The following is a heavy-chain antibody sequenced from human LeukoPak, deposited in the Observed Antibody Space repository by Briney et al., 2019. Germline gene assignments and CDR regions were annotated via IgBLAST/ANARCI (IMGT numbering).Heavy chain of an antibody. J-gene: IGHJ4*02. CDR2: IWYDGSNK. D-gene: IGHD3-22*01. V-gene: IGHV3-33*06. Sequence: GRSLRLSCAASGFTFRSYGMHWVRQAPGKGREWVAVIWYDGSNKYYADSVKGRFTISRDNSKNTLYLQMNRLRAEDTAVYYCAKSRSDSSGYYPSYYFDYWGQGTLVTVSS. CDR3: AKSRSDSSGYYPSYYFDY. CDR1: GFTFRSYG.